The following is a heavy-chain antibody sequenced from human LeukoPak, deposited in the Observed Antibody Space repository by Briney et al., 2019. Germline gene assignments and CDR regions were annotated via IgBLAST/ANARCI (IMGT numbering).Heavy chain of an antibody. CDR3: ARENSGSYREFDY. V-gene: IGHV4-4*07. Sequence: SETLSLTCTVSGGSISSYYWGWIRQPAGKGLEWIGRIYTSGSTNYNASLKSRVSMSVDTSKSQFSLKLSSVTAADTAVFYCARENSGSYREFDYWGQGTLVTVSS. J-gene: IGHJ4*02. D-gene: IGHD1-26*01. CDR2: IYTSGST. CDR1: GGSISSYY.